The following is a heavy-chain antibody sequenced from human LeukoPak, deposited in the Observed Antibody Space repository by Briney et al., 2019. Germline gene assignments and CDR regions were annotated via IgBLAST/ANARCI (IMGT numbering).Heavy chain of an antibody. CDR2: INHSGST. J-gene: IGHJ3*02. D-gene: IGHD1-26*01. V-gene: IGHV4-34*01. Sequence: SETLSLTCGVYGGSFSGYYWSWIRQPPGKGLEWIGEINHSGSTYYNPSLKSRVTISVDTSKNQFPLKLSSVTAADTAVYYCARQVGATDAFDIWGQGTMVTVSS. CDR3: ARQVGATDAFDI. CDR1: GGSFSGYY.